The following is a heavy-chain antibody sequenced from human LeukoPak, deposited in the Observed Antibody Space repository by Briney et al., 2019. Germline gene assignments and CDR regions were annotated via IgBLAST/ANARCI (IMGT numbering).Heavy chain of an antibody. CDR1: GVSISSSSYY. CDR3: ARDCSSTSCYTRGDY. J-gene: IGHJ4*02. D-gene: IGHD2-2*02. Sequence: PSETLSLTCTVSGVSISSSSYYWGWIRQPPGKGLEWIGSIYYSGSTYYNPSLKSRVTISVDRSKNQFSLKLSSVTAADTAVYYCARDCSSTSCYTRGDYWGQGTLVTVSS. CDR2: IYYSGST. V-gene: IGHV4-39*07.